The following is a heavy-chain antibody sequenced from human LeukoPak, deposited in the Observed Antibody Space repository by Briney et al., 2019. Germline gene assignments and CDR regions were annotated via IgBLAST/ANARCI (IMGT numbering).Heavy chain of an antibody. CDR2: MNPNSGNT. CDR3: ARGPEYSSWFGRFNYYYYMDV. Sequence: ASVKVSCKASGYTFTSYDINWVRQATGQGLEWMGWMNPNSGNTGYAQKFQGRVTMTRNTSISTAYMELSSLRSEDTAVYYCARGPEYSSWFGRFNYYYYMDVWGKGTTVTVSS. J-gene: IGHJ6*03. CDR1: GYTFTSYD. V-gene: IGHV1-8*01. D-gene: IGHD6-6*01.